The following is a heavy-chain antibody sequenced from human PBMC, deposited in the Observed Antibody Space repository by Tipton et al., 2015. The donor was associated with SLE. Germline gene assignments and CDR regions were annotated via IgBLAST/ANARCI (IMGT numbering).Heavy chain of an antibody. D-gene: IGHD3-3*01. CDR1: EFTFSSYA. CDR2: ISYGGSNK. Sequence: SLRLSCVGSEFTFSSYAMHWVRQAPGKGLEWVAVISYGGSNKYYADSVKGRFTISRDNSRKTLYLQMNSLRPEDTAVYYCASTYDFWSGYGTWGQGTLVTVSS. V-gene: IGHV3-30*04. CDR3: ASTYDFWSGYGT. J-gene: IGHJ5*02.